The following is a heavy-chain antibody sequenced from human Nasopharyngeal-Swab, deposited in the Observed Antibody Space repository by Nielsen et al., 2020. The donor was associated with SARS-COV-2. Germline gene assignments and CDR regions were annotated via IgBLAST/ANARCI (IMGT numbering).Heavy chain of an antibody. J-gene: IGHJ4*02. CDR3: ARNGTTYYDFWSGYYYYFDY. V-gene: IGHV3-7*01. D-gene: IGHD3-3*01. CDR2: IKQDGSEK. Sequence: WIRQPPGKGLEWVANIKQDGSEKHYVDSVKGRFTISRDNAKNSLYLQMSKLRAEDTAVYYCARNGTTYYDFWSGYYYYFDYWGQGTLVTVSS.